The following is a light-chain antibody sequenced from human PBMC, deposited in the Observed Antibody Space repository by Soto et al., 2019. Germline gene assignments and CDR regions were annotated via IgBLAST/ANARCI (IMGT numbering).Light chain of an antibody. CDR1: QSLGTTD. J-gene: IGKJ5*01. CDR3: QQYGSLPYT. Sequence: EIVLTQSPGTLSLSPGKRATLSCRASQSLGTTDLVWYQQRSDQPPWLVIHGTFSTASGIPARFSGGGSGTDFTLTISRLEPEDSAVYYGQQYGSLPYTFGRGTRLEIQ. CDR2: GTF. V-gene: IGKV3-20*01.